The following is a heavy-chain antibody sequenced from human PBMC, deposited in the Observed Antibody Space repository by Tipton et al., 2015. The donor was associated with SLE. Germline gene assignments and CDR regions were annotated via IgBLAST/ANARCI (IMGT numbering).Heavy chain of an antibody. Sequence: TLSLTCTVSGGSLSSYYWSWIRQPPGKGLEWMGYIYTSGSTNYNPSLKSRVTISVETSKNQFSLKLSSVTAADTAVYYCAREPYYYDSSGYYVSWFDPWGQGTLVTVSS. CDR1: GGSLSSYY. V-gene: IGHV4-4*08. D-gene: IGHD3-22*01. J-gene: IGHJ5*02. CDR3: AREPYYYDSSGYYVSWFDP. CDR2: IYTSGST.